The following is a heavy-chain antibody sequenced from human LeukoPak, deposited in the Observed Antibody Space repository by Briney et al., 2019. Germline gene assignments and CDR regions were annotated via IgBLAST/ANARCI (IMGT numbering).Heavy chain of an antibody. CDR2: INSDGSST. Sequence: PGGSLRLSCAASGFTFSSYWMHWVRQAPGKGLVWVSRINSDGSSTSYADSVKGRLTISRDKAKNTRNLQMNSLRAEDTAVYYCASLSRIAARPSDYWGQGTLVTVSS. CDR3: ASLSRIAARPSDY. D-gene: IGHD6-6*01. J-gene: IGHJ4*02. V-gene: IGHV3-74*01. CDR1: GFTFSSYW.